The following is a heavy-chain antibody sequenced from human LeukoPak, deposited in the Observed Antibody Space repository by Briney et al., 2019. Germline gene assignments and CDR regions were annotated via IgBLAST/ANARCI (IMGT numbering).Heavy chain of an antibody. V-gene: IGHV4-59*01. D-gene: IGHD3-10*01. Sequence: SETLSLTCTVSGGSISSYYWSRIRQPPGKGLEWIGYIYYSGSTNYNPSLKSRVTISVDTSKNQFSLKLSSVTAADTAVYYCARELLWFGEFEFGNWFDPWGQGTLVTVSS. CDR3: ARELLWFGEFEFGNWFDP. J-gene: IGHJ5*02. CDR2: IYYSGST. CDR1: GGSISSYY.